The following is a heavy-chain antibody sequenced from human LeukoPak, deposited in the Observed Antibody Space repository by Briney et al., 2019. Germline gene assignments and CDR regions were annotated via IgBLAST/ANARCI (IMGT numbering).Heavy chain of an antibody. V-gene: IGHV1-18*01. CDR3: ARDGSRSRRGDDAFDI. CDR2: ISAYNGNT. D-gene: IGHD3-10*01. J-gene: IGHJ3*02. CDR1: GYTFTNYA. Sequence: ASVKVSCKASGYTFTNYAMNWVRRAPGQGLEWMGWISAYNGNTELAQKFQGRVTLATDASTSTAYVELRSLTSDDTAVYFCARDGSRSRRGDDAFDIWGQGTMVTVSS.